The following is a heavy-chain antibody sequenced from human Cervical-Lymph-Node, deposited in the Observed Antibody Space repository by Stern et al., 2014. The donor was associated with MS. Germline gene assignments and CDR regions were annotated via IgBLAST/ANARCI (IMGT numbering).Heavy chain of an antibody. D-gene: IGHD4-23*01. CDR1: GFTFSSSG. J-gene: IGHJ1*01. Sequence: VQLVESGGGVVQPGRSLRLSCAASGFTFSSSGMHWVRQAPGKGLEWLAIIYYDGSNRYYADSVKCRFTISRDNSKNTLYLQMNSLRAEDTAVYYCAREGGNTAEYFQHWGQGTLVTVSS. V-gene: IGHV3-33*01. CDR3: AREGGNTAEYFQH. CDR2: IYYDGSNR.